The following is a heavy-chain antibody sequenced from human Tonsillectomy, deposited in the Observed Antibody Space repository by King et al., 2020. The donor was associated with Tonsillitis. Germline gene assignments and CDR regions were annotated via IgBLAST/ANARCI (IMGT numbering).Heavy chain of an antibody. CDR3: ARLYSSVDY. V-gene: IGHV4-39*01. Sequence: QLQESGPGLVKPSETLSLTCTVSGGSISSSTYYWGWIRQPPGKGLEWIGGIYYSGTTYYNPSLRSRVTISVDTSKNQFSLKLSSVTAADTAVYYCARLYSSVDYWGQGTLVTVSS. CDR2: IYYSGTT. CDR1: GGSISSSTYY. J-gene: IGHJ4*02. D-gene: IGHD5-18*01.